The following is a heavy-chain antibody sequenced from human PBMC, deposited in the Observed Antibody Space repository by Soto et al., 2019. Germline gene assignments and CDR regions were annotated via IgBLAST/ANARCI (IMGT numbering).Heavy chain of an antibody. D-gene: IGHD2-21*02. CDR2: INAGNGNT. CDR1: GYTFTSYA. CDR3: ARSIVVVTALDY. V-gene: IGHV1-3*05. Sequence: QVQLVQSGAEEKKPGASVKVSCKASGYTFTSYAMHWVRQAPGQRLEWMGWINAGNGNTKYSQKFQGRVTITRDTSASTAYMELSSLRSEDTAVSYCARSIVVVTALDYWGPGTLVTVSS. J-gene: IGHJ4*02.